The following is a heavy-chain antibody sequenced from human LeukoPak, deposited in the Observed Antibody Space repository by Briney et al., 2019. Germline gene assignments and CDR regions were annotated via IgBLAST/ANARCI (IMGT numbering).Heavy chain of an antibody. J-gene: IGHJ6*03. D-gene: IGHD2-2*01. Sequence: ASVKVSCKASGYTFTSYGISWVRQAPGQGLEWMGWINPNSGGTNYAQKFQGRVTMTRDTSISTAYMELSRLRSDDTAVYYCARDGRFDCSSTSCYGYYYYMDVWGKGTTVTVSS. CDR1: GYTFTSYG. CDR2: INPNSGGT. CDR3: ARDGRFDCSSTSCYGYYYYMDV. V-gene: IGHV1-2*02.